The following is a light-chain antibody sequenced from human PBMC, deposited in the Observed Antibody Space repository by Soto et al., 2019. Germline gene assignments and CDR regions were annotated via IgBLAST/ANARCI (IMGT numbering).Light chain of an antibody. J-gene: IGLJ3*02. CDR3: QSYDSSLSDVV. Sequence: QSVLTQPPSVSGAPGQRVTISCTGSSSNIGADYDVHWYQQLPGTAPKLLIYGNSNRPSGVPDRFSGSKSGTSASLAITGLQADDDADYYCQSYDSSLSDVVFGGGTKLTVL. V-gene: IGLV1-40*01. CDR1: SSNIGADYD. CDR2: GNS.